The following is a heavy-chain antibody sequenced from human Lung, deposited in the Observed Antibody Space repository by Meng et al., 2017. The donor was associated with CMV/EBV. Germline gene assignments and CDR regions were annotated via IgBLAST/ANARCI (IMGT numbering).Heavy chain of an antibody. J-gene: IGHJ4*02. CDR1: GFTFSDYY. Sequence: SLKISXAASGFTFSDYYMSWIRQAPGKGLEWVSYISSSGSTIYYADSVKGRFTISRDNAKNSLYLQMNSLRAEDTAVYYCARVRTAMAYYFDYCGQGTLVTVSS. CDR2: ISSSGSTI. D-gene: IGHD5-18*01. V-gene: IGHV3-11*01. CDR3: ARVRTAMAYYFDY.